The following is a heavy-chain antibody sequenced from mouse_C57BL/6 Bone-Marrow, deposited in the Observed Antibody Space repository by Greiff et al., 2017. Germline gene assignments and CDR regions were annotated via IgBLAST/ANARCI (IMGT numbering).Heavy chain of an antibody. CDR1: GYTFTTYP. D-gene: IGHD1-1*01. Sequence: QVQLQQSGAELVKPGASVKMSCTASGYTFTTYPIEWMKQNHGKSLEWIGNFHPYNDDTKYNEKFKGKATLTVEKSSSTVYLELSRLTSDDSAVYYCSRRGYYYGSWFAYWGQGTLVTVSA. CDR3: SRRGYYYGSWFAY. CDR2: FHPYNDDT. V-gene: IGHV1-47*01. J-gene: IGHJ3*01.